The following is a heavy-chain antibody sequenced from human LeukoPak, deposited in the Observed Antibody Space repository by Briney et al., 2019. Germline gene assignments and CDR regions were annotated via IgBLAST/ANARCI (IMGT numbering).Heavy chain of an antibody. CDR2: VYYSGTT. V-gene: IGHV4-39*07. CDR3: ARGGYVRNWYFDL. J-gene: IGHJ2*01. Sequence: PSETLSLTCTLSGGSISSSGYYWGWIRQPPGKGLELIGSVYYSGTTYYNPSLKSRVTISVDTSKSQFSLKLSSVTAADTAVYFCARGGYVRNWYFDLWGRGTLVTVSS. D-gene: IGHD5-12*01. CDR1: GGSISSSGYY.